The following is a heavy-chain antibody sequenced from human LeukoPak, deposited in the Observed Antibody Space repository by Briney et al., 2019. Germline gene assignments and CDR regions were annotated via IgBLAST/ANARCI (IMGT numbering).Heavy chain of an antibody. D-gene: IGHD4-17*01. V-gene: IGHV3-21*01. CDR3: ARSYGDTRKYGMDV. J-gene: IGHJ6*02. CDR1: GFTFSYYS. CDR2: ISSSSSYI. Sequence: PGGSLRLSCAASGFTFSYYSMNWVRQAPGKGLEWVSYISSSSSYIYYADSVKGRFPISRDNAKNSLYLQVNSLRAEDTAVYYCARSYGDTRKYGMDVWGQGTTVTVSS.